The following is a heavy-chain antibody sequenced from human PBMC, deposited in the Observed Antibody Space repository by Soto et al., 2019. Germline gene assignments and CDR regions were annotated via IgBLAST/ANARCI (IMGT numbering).Heavy chain of an antibody. J-gene: IGHJ5*02. Sequence: GGSLRLSCAASGFTFRNYAMTWARQAPGKGLEWVSSLLRSGSSAYYADSVRGRFTISSDTSANSLYLQMDNLRAEDTAIYYCARSSGGVFGIIIEGSNWFAPWGQGTLVTVSS. CDR3: ARSSGGVFGIIIEGSNWFAP. CDR2: LLRSGSSA. D-gene: IGHD3-3*01. V-gene: IGHV3-23*01. CDR1: GFTFRNYA.